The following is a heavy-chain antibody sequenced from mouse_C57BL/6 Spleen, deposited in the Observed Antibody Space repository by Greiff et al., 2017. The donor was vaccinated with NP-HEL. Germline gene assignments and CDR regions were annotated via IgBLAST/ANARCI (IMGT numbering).Heavy chain of an antibody. CDR3: ARVGNDGPYYYAMDY. D-gene: IGHD2-3*01. V-gene: IGHV5-17*01. J-gene: IGHJ4*01. CDR2: ISSGSSTI. Sequence: EVKLMESGGGLVKPGGSLKLSCAASGFTFSDYGMHWVRQAPEKGLEWVAYISSGSSTIYYADTVKGRFTISRDNAKNTLFLQMTSLRSEDTAMYYCARVGNDGPYYYAMDYWGQGTSVTVSS. CDR1: GFTFSDYG.